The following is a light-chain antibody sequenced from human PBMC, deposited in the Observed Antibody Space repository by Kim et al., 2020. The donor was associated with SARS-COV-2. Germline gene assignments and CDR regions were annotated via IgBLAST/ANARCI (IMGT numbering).Light chain of an antibody. CDR2: SNN. Sequence: GQRVTISCSGSGSNSGSDSVNWYQQRPGTAPKFLIFSNNQRPSGVPDRFSGSESGTSASLAISGLQSEDEADYYCAAWDVSLNGPVFGGGTQLTVL. CDR3: AAWDVSLNGPV. V-gene: IGLV1-44*01. CDR1: GSNSGSDS. J-gene: IGLJ3*02.